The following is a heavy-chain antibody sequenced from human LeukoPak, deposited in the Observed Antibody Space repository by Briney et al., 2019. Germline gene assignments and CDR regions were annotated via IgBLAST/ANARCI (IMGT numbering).Heavy chain of an antibody. CDR1: GGSISNYY. D-gene: IGHD2-15*01. CDR3: ARDRGPDCSGGSCWDY. Sequence: SETLSLTCTVSGGSISNYYWSWIRQPPGKGLEWIGYIHYSGRTDVNPSLKSRVTISVDTSKKQFSLKLSSVTAADTAVYYCARDRGPDCSGGSCWDYWGQGTLVTVSS. J-gene: IGHJ4*02. CDR2: IHYSGRT. V-gene: IGHV4-59*01.